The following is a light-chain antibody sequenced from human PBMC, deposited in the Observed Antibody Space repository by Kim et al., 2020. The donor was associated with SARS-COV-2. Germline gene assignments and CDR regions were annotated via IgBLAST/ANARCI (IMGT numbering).Light chain of an antibody. CDR1: QTVSRDY. CDR3: QQYGTSPYT. V-gene: IGKV3-20*01. CDR2: SAS. Sequence: EIVLTQSPGTLSLSPGERATLSCRASQTVSRDYLAWYQQKPGQAPRLVIHSASGRATRIPDRFSGSGSGTDFTLTISRLEPEDFAVYYCQQYGTSPYTFGQGTKLEI. J-gene: IGKJ2*01.